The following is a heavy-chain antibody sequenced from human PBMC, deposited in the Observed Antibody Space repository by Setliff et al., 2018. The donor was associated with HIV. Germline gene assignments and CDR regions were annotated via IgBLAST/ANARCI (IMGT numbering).Heavy chain of an antibody. J-gene: IGHJ6*02. CDR1: GYTFTAYG. CDR3: ARDVEHMMDV. V-gene: IGHV1-18*01. Sequence: GASVKVSCKPSGYTFTAYGLSWVRQAPGQGLEWMGWSSTYSDETSYAQRLQGRVTMTTDTSTSTAYMELRRLTFDDTAVYYCARDVEHMMDVWGQGTTVTVSS. CDR2: SSTYSDET.